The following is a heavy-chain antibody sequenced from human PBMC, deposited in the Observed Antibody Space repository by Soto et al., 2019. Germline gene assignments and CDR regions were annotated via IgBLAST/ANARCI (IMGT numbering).Heavy chain of an antibody. CDR1: GGTFSSYA. CDR2: IIPIFGTA. D-gene: IGHD5-18*01. J-gene: IGHJ4*02. V-gene: IGHV1-69*01. CDR3: ARRYNVDTDMVLSY. Sequence: QVQLVQSGAEVKKPGSSVKVSCKASGGTFSSYAISWVRQAPGQGLEWMGGIIPIFGTANYAQKFQGRVTITADESTSTAYMERSSLRSEDTAVYYCARRYNVDTDMVLSYWGQGTLVTVSS.